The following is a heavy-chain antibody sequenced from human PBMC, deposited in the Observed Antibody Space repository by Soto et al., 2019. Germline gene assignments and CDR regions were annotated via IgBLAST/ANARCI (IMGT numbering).Heavy chain of an antibody. D-gene: IGHD2-15*01. Sequence: TLSLTCTVSGGSISSGGYYWSWIRQHPGKGLEWIGYIYYSGSTYYNPSLKSRVTISVDTSKNQFSLKLSSVTAADTAVYYCAKGRRGHCSGGSCYSYWFDPWGKGTLVTVSS. J-gene: IGHJ5*02. CDR3: AKGRRGHCSGGSCYSYWFDP. V-gene: IGHV4-31*03. CDR1: GGSISSGGYY. CDR2: IYYSGST.